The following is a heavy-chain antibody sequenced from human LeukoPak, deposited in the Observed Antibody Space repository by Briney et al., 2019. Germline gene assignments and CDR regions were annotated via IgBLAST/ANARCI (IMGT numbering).Heavy chain of an antibody. D-gene: IGHD2-2*01. CDR3: AKDPYGTRYFDY. V-gene: IGHV3-23*01. CDR1: GYTFSSYA. CDR2: LSGSGYNT. Sequence: GASLRLSCAASGYTFSSYALSWVRQAPGQGLEWVSCLSGSGYNTYYADTVKGRFTITRDNPKNTAYLQMNSLRAEDTAVYYCAKDPYGTRYFDYWGQGTLVTVSS. J-gene: IGHJ4*02.